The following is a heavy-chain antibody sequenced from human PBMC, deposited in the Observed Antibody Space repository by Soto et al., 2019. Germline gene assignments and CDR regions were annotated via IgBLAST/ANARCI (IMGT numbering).Heavy chain of an antibody. CDR1: GFTFSSHA. CDR2: ISGSGGSL. Sequence: GSLRLSCVASGFTFSSHAMSWVRQAPGKGLEWVSAISGSGGSLYHADSVKGRFTISRDNTKNTLYLQMNSLRAEDTAVYYCAKAVVTPRYYYYGMDVWGQGTTVTVSS. D-gene: IGHD3-22*01. V-gene: IGHV3-23*01. CDR3: AKAVVTPRYYYYGMDV. J-gene: IGHJ6*02.